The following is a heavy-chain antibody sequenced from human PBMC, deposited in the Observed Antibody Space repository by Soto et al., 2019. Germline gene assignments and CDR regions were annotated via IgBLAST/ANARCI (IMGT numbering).Heavy chain of an antibody. CDR2: IGASGSST. V-gene: IGHV3-23*01. CDR3: AKDPGSWFYAFDI. J-gene: IGHJ3*02. Sequence: GGSLRLSCAASGFTFSSYVMSWVRQAPGKGLDWVSSIGASGSSTYYADSVKGRFTISRDNSKNTLYLQMNSLRAEDTAVYYCAKDPGSWFYAFDIWGQGTMVTVSS. CDR1: GFTFSSYV. D-gene: IGHD6-13*01.